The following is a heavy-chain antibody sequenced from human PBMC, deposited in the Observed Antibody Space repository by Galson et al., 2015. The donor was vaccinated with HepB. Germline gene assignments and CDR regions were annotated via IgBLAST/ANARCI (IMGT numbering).Heavy chain of an antibody. CDR3: AKLGNYDFWSGYYLPVGQTYYYYGMDV. CDR1: GFTFSSYA. D-gene: IGHD3-3*01. J-gene: IGHJ6*02. CDR2: ISGSGGST. Sequence: SLRLSCAASGFTFSSYAMSWVRQAPGKGLEWVSAISGSGGSTYYADSVKGRFTISRDNSKNTLYLQMNSLRAEDTAVYYCAKLGNYDFWSGYYLPVGQTYYYYGMDVWGQGTTVTVSS. V-gene: IGHV3-23*01.